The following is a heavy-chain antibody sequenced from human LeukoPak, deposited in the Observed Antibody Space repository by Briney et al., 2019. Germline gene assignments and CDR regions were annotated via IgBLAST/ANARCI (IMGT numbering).Heavy chain of an antibody. CDR2: IYTSGGT. CDR1: GGSISSYY. D-gene: IGHD2-2*01. CDR3: ARLGPNIVVVPAARNYYYYYYVDV. J-gene: IGHJ6*03. V-gene: IGHV4-4*07. Sequence: SETLSLTCTVSGGSISSYYWSWIRQPAGKGLEWIGRIYTSGGTNYNPSLKSRVTMSVDTSKNQFSLKLSSVTAADTAVYYCARLGPNIVVVPAARNYYYYYYVDVWGKGTTVAVSS.